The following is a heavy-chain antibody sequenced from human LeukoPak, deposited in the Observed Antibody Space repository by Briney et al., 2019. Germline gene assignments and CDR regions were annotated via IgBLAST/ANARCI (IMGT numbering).Heavy chain of an antibody. D-gene: IGHD1-26*01. CDR2: IYYSGST. V-gene: IGHV4-30-4*01. CDR3: ARGDSGSQGFL. CDR1: GGSISSGDYY. J-gene: IGHJ4*02. Sequence: SETLSLTCTVSGGSISSGDYYWSWIRQPPGTGLEWIGYIYYSGSTYYNPSLKSRVTISVDTSKNQFSLKLSSVTAADTAVYYCARGDSGSQGFLWGQGTLVTVSS.